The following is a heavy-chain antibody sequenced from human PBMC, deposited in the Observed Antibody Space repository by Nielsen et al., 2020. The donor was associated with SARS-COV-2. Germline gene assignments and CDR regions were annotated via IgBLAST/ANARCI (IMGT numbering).Heavy chain of an antibody. Sequence: SETLSLTCTVSGGSITSYYWNWIRQPPGKGLEWIGYIYYSGSTDYNPSLKSRVTISVDASKNQFSLKLTSVTAADTAVYYCALITGDAFDIWGQGTMVTVSS. CDR2: IYYSGST. CDR1: GGSITSYY. J-gene: IGHJ3*02. CDR3: ALITGDAFDI. D-gene: IGHD5-24*01. V-gene: IGHV4-59*01.